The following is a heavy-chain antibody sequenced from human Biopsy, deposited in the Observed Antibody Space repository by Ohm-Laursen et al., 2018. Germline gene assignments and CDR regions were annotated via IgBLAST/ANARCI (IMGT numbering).Heavy chain of an antibody. V-gene: IGHV1-69*10. Sequence: AASVKVSCKASGGTFGNYAISWVRQAPGEGLEWMGGIIAVSGLVNYAPKFQGRVSITADKSTTTAYMELSNLKSEDTAVYYCATPFQYYDSWGGYPPFDHWGQGTLVTVSS. J-gene: IGHJ4*02. CDR1: GGTFGNYA. CDR3: ATPFQYYDSWGGYPPFDH. CDR2: IIAVSGLV. D-gene: IGHD3-3*01.